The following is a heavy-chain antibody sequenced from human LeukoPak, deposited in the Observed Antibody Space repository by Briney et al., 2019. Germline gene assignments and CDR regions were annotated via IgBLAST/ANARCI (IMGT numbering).Heavy chain of an antibody. CDR1: GYTFTGYY. CDR3: ARISLPGWFDP. Sequence: GASVKVSCKASGYTFTGYYRHWVRQAPGQGLEWMGWINPNSGDTNYAQNFQGRVTMTRDTSISTAYMELSRLRSDDTAVYYCARISLPGWFDPWGQGTLVTVSS. J-gene: IGHJ5*02. V-gene: IGHV1-2*02. CDR2: INPNSGDT. D-gene: IGHD2-15*01.